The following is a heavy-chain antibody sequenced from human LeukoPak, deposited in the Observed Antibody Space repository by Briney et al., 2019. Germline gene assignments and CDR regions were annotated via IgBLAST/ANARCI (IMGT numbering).Heavy chain of an antibody. V-gene: IGHV3-30-3*01. CDR2: ISYDGSNK. CDR3: ARDPVPAAIPTYYYGMDV. J-gene: IGHJ6*02. CDR1: GFTFSSYA. D-gene: IGHD2-2*02. Sequence: PGRSLRLSCAASGFTFSSYAMHWVRQAPGKGLEWVAVISYDGSNKYYADSVKGRFTISRDNSKNTLYLQMNSLRAEDTAVYCCARDPVPAAIPTYYYGMDVWGQGTTVTVSS.